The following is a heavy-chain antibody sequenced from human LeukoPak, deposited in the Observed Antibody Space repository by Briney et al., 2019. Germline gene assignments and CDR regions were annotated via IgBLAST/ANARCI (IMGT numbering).Heavy chain of an antibody. D-gene: IGHD3-9*01. V-gene: IGHV3-74*01. CDR1: GFTFSSYW. Sequence: PGGSLRLSCEASGFTFSSYWMHWVRQAPGKGLVWVSRINGDGSRTSYADSVKGRFTISRDNAKNTVYLQMNSLRAEDTDVYYCAREAYDILTGYYNVRWFDPWGQGTLVTVSS. J-gene: IGHJ5*02. CDR3: AREAYDILTGYYNVRWFDP. CDR2: INGDGSRT.